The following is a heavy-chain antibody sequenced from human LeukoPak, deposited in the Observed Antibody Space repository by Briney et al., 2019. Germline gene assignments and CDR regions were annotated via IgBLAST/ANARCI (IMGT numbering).Heavy chain of an antibody. V-gene: IGHV4-59*01. CDR3: ARLGYCSSARCSNWFDP. CDR1: GGSMSGYY. Sequence: SETLSLTCTVSGGSMSGYYWSWIRQPPGKGLEWIGYMYYGGGTNYNPSLESRVTISVDTSKNQFSLKLTSVTAADAAVYYCARLGYCSSARCSNWFDPWGQGTLVTVSS. J-gene: IGHJ5*02. D-gene: IGHD2-2*01. CDR2: MYYGGGT.